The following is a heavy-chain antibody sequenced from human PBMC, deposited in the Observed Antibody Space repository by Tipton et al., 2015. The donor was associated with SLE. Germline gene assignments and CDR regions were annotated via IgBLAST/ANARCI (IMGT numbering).Heavy chain of an antibody. D-gene: IGHD2-15*01. CDR2: ISYDGSNK. V-gene: IGHV3-30*04. CDR3: AGWVGYCSGGTCFY. CDR1: GFTFSSYV. Sequence: SLRLPCAASGFTFSSYVMHWVRQTPGKGLEWVAVISYDGSNKYYADSVKGRFTISRDNSKNTLYLQMNSLRAEDTAVYYCAGWVGYCSGGTCFYWGQGTLVTVSS. J-gene: IGHJ4*02.